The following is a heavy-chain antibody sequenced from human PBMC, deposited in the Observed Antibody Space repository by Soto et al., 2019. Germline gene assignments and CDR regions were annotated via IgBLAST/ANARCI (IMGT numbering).Heavy chain of an antibody. J-gene: IGHJ6*02. CDR2: IIPIFGTA. V-gene: IGHV1-69*01. Sequence: QVQLVQSGAEVKKPGSSAKVSCKASGGTFSSYAISWVRQAPGQGLEWMGGIIPIFGTANYAQKFQGRVTITADESTSTAYMELSSLRSEDTAVYYCARAGRSYYLDYYYGMDVWGQGTTVTVSS. CDR1: GGTFSSYA. D-gene: IGHD1-26*01. CDR3: ARAGRSYYLDYYYGMDV.